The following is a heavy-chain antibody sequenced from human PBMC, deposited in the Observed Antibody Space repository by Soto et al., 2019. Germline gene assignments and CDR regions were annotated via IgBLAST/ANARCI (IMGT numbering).Heavy chain of an antibody. V-gene: IGHV4-34*01. J-gene: IGHJ3*02. Sequence: ASETLSLTCAVYGGSFSGYYWSWIRQPPGKELEWIGEINHSGSTNYNPSLKSRVTISVDTSKNQFSLKLSSVTAADTAVYYCARGGLRYFDWLLRNDAFDIWGQGTMVT. CDR2: INHSGST. CDR1: GGSFSGYY. D-gene: IGHD3-9*01. CDR3: ARGGLRYFDWLLRNDAFDI.